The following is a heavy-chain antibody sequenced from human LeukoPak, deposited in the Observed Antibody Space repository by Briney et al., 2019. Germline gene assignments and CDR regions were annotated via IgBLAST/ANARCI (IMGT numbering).Heavy chain of an antibody. CDR2: FDPEYGET. CDR1: GYTLTELS. V-gene: IGHV1-24*01. Sequence: ASVKVSCKVSGYTLTELSMHWVRQAPGKGREWMGGFDPEYGETIYAQKFKGRVTMPEDTSTDPAYMELSSLRSEDTAVYYCATAHPVAWAFDYWGQGTLVTVSS. J-gene: IGHJ4*02. D-gene: IGHD6-19*01. CDR3: ATAHPVAWAFDY.